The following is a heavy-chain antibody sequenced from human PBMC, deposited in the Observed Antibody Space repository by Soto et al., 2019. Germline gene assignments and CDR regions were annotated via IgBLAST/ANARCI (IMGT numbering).Heavy chain of an antibody. D-gene: IGHD3-3*01. Sequence: SETLSLTCAVYGGSFSGYYWSWIRQPPGKGLEWIGEINHSGSTNYNPSLKSRVTISVDTSKNQFSLKLSSVTAADTAVYYCARGQVLRFLEWTHPHHYYGMDVWGQGTTVTVSS. CDR1: GGSFSGYY. V-gene: IGHV4-34*01. J-gene: IGHJ6*02. CDR2: INHSGST. CDR3: ARGQVLRFLEWTHPHHYYGMDV.